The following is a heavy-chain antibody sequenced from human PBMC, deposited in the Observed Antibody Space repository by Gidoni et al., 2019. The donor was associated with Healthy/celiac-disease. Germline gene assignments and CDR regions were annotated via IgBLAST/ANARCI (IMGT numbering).Heavy chain of an antibody. J-gene: IGHJ4*02. D-gene: IGHD3-10*01. V-gene: IGHV3-30*03. CDR1: GFTFSSYG. Sequence: QVQLVESGGGVVQPGRSLRLSCAASGFTFSSYGMHWVRQAPGKGLEWVAVISYDGSNKYYADSVKGRFTISRDNSKNTLYLQMNSLRAEDTAVYYCRGTLGVYYYFDYWGQGTLVTVSS. CDR3: RGTLGVYYYFDY. CDR2: ISYDGSNK.